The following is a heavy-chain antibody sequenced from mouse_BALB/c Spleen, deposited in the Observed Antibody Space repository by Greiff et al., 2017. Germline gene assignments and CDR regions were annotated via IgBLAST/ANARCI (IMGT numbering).Heavy chain of an antibody. V-gene: IGHV3-2*02. CDR3: ARRFTTVYFDY. CDR2: ISYSGST. D-gene: IGHD1-1*01. J-gene: IGHJ2*01. CDR1: GYSITSDYA. Sequence: EVQRVESGPGLVKPSQSLSLTCTVTGYSITSDYAWNWIRQFPGNKLEWMGYISYSGSTSYNPSLKSRISITRDTSKNQFFLQLNSVTTEDTATYYCARRFTTVYFDYWGQGTTLTVSS.